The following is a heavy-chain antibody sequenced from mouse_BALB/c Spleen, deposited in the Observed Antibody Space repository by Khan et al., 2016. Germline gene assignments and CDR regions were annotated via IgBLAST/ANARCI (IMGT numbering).Heavy chain of an antibody. D-gene: IGHD1-1*01. J-gene: IGHJ4*01. CDR1: GYTFTDYV. Sequence: QVQLQQSGPELVKPGASVKMSCKASGYTFTDYVISWVKQRTGQGLEWIGVIYPGSGSTYYNEKFKGKATLTADKSSNTAYMQLSGLTSEDSAVYFCARNYAFYYAMDYWGQGTSVTVSS. CDR2: IYPGSGST. V-gene: IGHV1-77*01. CDR3: ARNYAFYYAMDY.